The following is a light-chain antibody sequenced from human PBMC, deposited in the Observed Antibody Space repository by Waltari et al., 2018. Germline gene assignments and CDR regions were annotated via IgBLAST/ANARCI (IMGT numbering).Light chain of an antibody. Sequence: QSALTQPPSVSGSPGQSVTISCTGTNSDLGRHNTVSWYNQPPCTAPKLMVYEVSNRPSGVPDRFSGSKSGNTASLTISGLQAEDEADYYCSSYTSSITLLFGGGTKLTVL. CDR3: SSYTSSITLL. J-gene: IGLJ2*01. V-gene: IGLV2-18*02. CDR1: NSDLGRHNT. CDR2: EVS.